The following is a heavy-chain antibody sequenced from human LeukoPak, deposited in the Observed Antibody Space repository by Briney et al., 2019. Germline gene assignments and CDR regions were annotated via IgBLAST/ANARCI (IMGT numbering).Heavy chain of an antibody. D-gene: IGHD6-19*01. CDR2: INPNSGGT. J-gene: IGHJ4*02. V-gene: IGHV1-2*02. CDR1: GYTFTGYY. Sequence: PGRSLRLSCAASGYTFTGYYMHWVRQAPGQGLEWMGWINPNSGGTNYAQKFQGRVTMTRDTSISTAYMELSRLRSDDTAVYYCARVPIAVAGTIDYWGQGTLVTVSS. CDR3: ARVPIAVAGTIDY.